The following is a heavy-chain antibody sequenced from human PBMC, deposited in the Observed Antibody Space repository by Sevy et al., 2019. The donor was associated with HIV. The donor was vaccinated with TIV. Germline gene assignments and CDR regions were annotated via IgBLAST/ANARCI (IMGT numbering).Heavy chain of an antibody. CDR2: ISYDGSHK. Sequence: GGSLRLSCAASGFIFGSYAMNWVRQAPGKGLEWVAVISYDGSHKYYANSVKGRFNISRDSSKNTLYLQMHSLGTDDTAVYYCARDPGSSWSSFDYWGQGTLVTVSS. CDR1: GFIFGSYA. CDR3: ARDPGSSWSSFDY. J-gene: IGHJ4*02. V-gene: IGHV3-30-3*01. D-gene: IGHD6-13*01.